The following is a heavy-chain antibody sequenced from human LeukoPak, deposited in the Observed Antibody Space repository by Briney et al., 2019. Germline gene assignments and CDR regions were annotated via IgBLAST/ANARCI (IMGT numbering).Heavy chain of an antibody. V-gene: IGHV4-59*01. D-gene: IGHD6-13*01. J-gene: IGHJ6*02. CDR1: GGSISSYY. CDR3: ARHSSSSWYPYYYYGMDV. Sequence: SETLSLTCTVSGGSISSYYWSWIRQPPGKGLEWIGYIYYSGSTNYNPSLKSRVTISVDTSKNQFSLKLSSVTAADTAVYYFARHSSSSWYPYYYYGMDVWGQGTTVTVSS. CDR2: IYYSGST.